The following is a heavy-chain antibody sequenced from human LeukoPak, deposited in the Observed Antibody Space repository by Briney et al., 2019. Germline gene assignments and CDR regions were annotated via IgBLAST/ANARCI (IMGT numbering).Heavy chain of an antibody. V-gene: IGHV4-59*08. D-gene: IGHD2-15*01. CDR1: GDAVSRDY. Sequence: PSETLSLTCTVSGDAVSRDYWNWIRQPPGKGLEWIGFIYYSGSINYNPSLKSRVTISIDTSKNQFSLKLSSVTVADTAVYYCARRNEYSNYWFFDLWGRGTLVTVSS. CDR3: ARRNEYSNYWFFDL. CDR2: IYYSGSI. J-gene: IGHJ2*01.